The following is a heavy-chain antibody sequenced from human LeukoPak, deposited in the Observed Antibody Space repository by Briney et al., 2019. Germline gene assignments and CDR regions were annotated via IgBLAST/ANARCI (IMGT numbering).Heavy chain of an antibody. J-gene: IGHJ4*02. CDR2: IYHSEST. CDR1: GGSFSGYY. V-gene: IGHV4-34*01. Sequence: SETLSLTCAVYGGSFSGYYWSWIRQPPGKGLEWIGYIYHSESTYYNPSLQSRVTISLDRSKNQFSLKLSSVTAADTAVYYCARGRYCTNGVCFAVLSYWGQGTLVTVSS. D-gene: IGHD2-8*01. CDR3: ARGRYCTNGVCFAVLSY.